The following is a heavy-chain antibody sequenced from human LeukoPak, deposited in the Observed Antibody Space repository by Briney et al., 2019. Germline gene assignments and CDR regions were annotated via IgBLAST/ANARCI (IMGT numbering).Heavy chain of an antibody. Sequence: PGGSLRLSCAASGFTFTNYAMSWVRQAPGKGLEWVSGISGNGISTYYADSVKGRFTISRDNSKSTLYLQMDSLRADDTAVYYCAKDGTGCGGDCYSDYWGQGTLVTVSS. CDR3: AKDGTGCGGDCYSDY. V-gene: IGHV3-23*01. CDR2: ISGNGIST. D-gene: IGHD2-21*02. J-gene: IGHJ4*02. CDR1: GFTFTNYA.